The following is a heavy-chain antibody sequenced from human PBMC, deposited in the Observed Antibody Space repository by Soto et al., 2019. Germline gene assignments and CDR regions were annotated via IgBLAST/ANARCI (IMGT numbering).Heavy chain of an antibody. V-gene: IGHV4-34*01. CDR2: INHSGST. CDR1: GGSFSGYF. Sequence: PSETLSLTCAVYGGSFSGYFWNWVRQPPGKGLEWIGEINHSGSTKYNPSLKSRVTLSVDTSKNQFSLRVFSVTAADTAVYYCARDLSGYYYGMDVWGQGTTVTVYS. J-gene: IGHJ6*02. CDR3: ARDLSGYYYGMDV.